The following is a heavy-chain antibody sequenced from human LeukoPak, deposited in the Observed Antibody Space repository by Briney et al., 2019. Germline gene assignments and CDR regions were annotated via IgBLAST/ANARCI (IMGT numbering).Heavy chain of an antibody. J-gene: IGHJ6*04. CDR3: AELGITMIGGV. Sequence: PGGSLRLSCEASGFTFSAYWMSWVRQAPGKGLEWVSSISSSSSYIYYADSVKGRFTISRDNAKNSLYLQMNSLRAEDTAVYYCAELGITMIGGVWGKGTTVTISS. CDR1: GFTFSAYW. V-gene: IGHV3-21*01. D-gene: IGHD3-10*02. CDR2: ISSSSSYI.